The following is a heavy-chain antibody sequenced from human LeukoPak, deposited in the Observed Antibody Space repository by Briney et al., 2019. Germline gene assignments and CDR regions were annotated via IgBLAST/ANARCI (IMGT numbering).Heavy chain of an antibody. J-gene: IGHJ6*03. CDR2: TYYRSKWYN. CDR3: ASSKPYSSGWYPTYYYYYYYMDV. D-gene: IGHD6-19*01. V-gene: IGHV6-1*01. CDR1: GDSVSSNSAA. Sequence: KPSQTLSLTCAISGDSVSSNSAAWNWIRQSPSRGLEWLGRTYYRSKWYNDYAVSVKSRITINPDTSKNQFSLQLNSVTPEDTAVYYCASSKPYSSGWYPTYYYYYYYMDVWGKGTTVTVSS.